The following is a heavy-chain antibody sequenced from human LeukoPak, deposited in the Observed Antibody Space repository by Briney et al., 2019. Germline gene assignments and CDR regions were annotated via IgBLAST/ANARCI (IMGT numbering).Heavy chain of an antibody. CDR3: ARDYSGGWFDP. Sequence: ASVKVSCKASGYTFTSYGISWVRQAPGQGLEWMGWISAYNGKTSYAQKFQGRVTLTTDTSTNTAYMELRSLKSDDTAVYYCARDYSGGWFDPWGQGTLVTVSS. D-gene: IGHD6-19*01. CDR2: ISAYNGKT. V-gene: IGHV1-18*01. J-gene: IGHJ5*02. CDR1: GYTFTSYG.